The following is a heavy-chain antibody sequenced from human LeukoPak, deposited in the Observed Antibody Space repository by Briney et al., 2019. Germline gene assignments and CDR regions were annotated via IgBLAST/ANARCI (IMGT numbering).Heavy chain of an antibody. V-gene: IGHV4-59*08. D-gene: IGHD3-16*02. Sequence: SETLSLTCTVSGGSISSYYWSWLRQPPGKGLEWIGYIYYSGSTNYNPSLKSRVTISVDTSKNQFSLKLSSVTAADTAVYYCARHSRIMITFGGVIVPFFDYWGQGTLVTVSS. CDR3: ARHSRIMITFGGVIVPFFDY. CDR1: GGSISSYY. CDR2: IYYSGST. J-gene: IGHJ4*02.